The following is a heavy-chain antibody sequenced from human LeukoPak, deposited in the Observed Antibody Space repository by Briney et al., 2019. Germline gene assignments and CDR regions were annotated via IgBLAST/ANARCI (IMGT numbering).Heavy chain of an antibody. CDR2: IYYSGRT. J-gene: IGHJ6*03. V-gene: IGHV4-39*01. CDR3: ARLPQKRYMDV. CDR1: GDSVSRSDSY. Sequence: KASETLSLTCSVSGDSVSRSDSYWDWIRQPPGKGLEWIGTIYYSGRTYYSPSLKSRVTISVDTSKNQFSLNLSSVTAADTAVYYCARLPQKRYMDVWGKGTTVTVSS.